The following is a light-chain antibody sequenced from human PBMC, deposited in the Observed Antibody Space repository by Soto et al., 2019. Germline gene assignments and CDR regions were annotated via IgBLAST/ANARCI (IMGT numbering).Light chain of an antibody. V-gene: IGKV3-11*01. CDR1: QSVSHY. CDR2: DAS. J-gene: IGKJ4*01. CDR3: QQRLNWPLT. Sequence: EIVLTQSPAALSLALGERATLSCRTSQSVSHYLAWYQQKPGQAPRLLVYDASNRATGIPARFSGSGSGTDFTLTISSLEPEDFAVYYCQQRLNWPLTFGGGTKVEIK.